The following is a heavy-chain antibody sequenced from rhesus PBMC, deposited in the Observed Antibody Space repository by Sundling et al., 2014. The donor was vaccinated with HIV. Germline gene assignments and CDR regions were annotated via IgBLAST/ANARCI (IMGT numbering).Heavy chain of an antibody. Sequence: QVQLQESGPAVVKPSETLSLTCAVSGGSLSASYWNWIRQPPGKGLEWIGYIGGSSGNTYYKPSLKSRVTISTDTSKNQFSLKVSSVTAADTAVYYCARILGTGTVYGLDSWGQGVVVTVSS. J-gene: IGHJ6*01. CDR2: IGGSSGNT. D-gene: IGHD1-26*01. CDR3: ARILGTGTVYGLDS. CDR1: GGSLSASY. V-gene: IGHV4-165*02.